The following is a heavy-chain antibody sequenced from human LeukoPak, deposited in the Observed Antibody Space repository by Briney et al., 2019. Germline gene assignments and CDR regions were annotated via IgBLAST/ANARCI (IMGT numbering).Heavy chain of an antibody. Sequence: PSETLSLTCTVSGGSISSSSYYWGWIRQPPGKGLEWIGSIYYSGSTYYNPSLKSRVTISVDTSKNQFSLKLSSVTAADTAVYYCARVVGFSGWPDYWGQGTLVTVSS. CDR2: IYYSGST. CDR1: GGSISSSSYY. V-gene: IGHV4-39*01. D-gene: IGHD6-19*01. CDR3: ARVVGFSGWPDY. J-gene: IGHJ4*02.